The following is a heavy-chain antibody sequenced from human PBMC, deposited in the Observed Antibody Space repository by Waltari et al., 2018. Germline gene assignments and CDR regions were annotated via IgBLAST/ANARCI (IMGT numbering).Heavy chain of an antibody. J-gene: IGHJ5*02. CDR2: INHSGRT. V-gene: IGHV4-34*01. D-gene: IGHD6-6*01. CDR3: ATSPLIAARQFWFDP. CDR1: GGSFSGYY. Sequence: QVQLQQWGAGLLKPSETLSLTCAVYGGSFSGYYWSWIRQPPGKGLEWIEEINHSGRTNYHPSLKSRVPISVDTSKNQFSLKLSSVTAADTAVYYCATSPLIAARQFWFDPWGQGTLVTVSS.